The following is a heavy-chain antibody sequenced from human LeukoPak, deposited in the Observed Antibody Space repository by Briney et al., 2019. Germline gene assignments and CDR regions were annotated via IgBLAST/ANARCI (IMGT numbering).Heavy chain of an antibody. Sequence: VASVKVSCKASGYTFTSYAMHWVRQAPGQRLEWMGWINAGNGNTKYSQKFQGRVTMTTDASTSIAYMELRSLKSDDTAVYYCARAPPHYYDSDVPSDYWGQGTLVTVSS. V-gene: IGHV1-3*01. CDR1: GYTFTSYA. CDR3: ARAPPHYYDSDVPSDY. D-gene: IGHD3-22*01. J-gene: IGHJ4*02. CDR2: INAGNGNT.